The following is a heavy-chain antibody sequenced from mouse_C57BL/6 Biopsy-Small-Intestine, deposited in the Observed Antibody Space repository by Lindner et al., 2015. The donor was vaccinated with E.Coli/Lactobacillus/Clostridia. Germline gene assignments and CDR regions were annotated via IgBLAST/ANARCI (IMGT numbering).Heavy chain of an antibody. CDR2: INPSTGGA. D-gene: IGHD1-1*01. Sequence: VQLQESGPELAKSGASVKISCKASGYSFTGNYLNWVKQSPEKSLEWIGEINPSTGGAAYNEKFRAKATLTIDRSSSTAYMQLKSLTSEDSAVYYCARDSGSPDYWGQGTSVTVSS. CDR3: ARDSGSPDY. CDR1: GYSFTGNY. J-gene: IGHJ4*01. V-gene: IGHV1-42*01.